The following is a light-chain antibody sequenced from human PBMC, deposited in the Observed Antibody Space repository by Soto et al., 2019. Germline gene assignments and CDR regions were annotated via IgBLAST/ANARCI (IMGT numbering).Light chain of an antibody. CDR3: QQYNSWFGT. CDR2: KAS. CDR1: QSISSW. Sequence: DIQMTQSPSTLSASVGDRVTITCRASQSISSWLAWYQQKPGKAPKLLIYKASSLESGVPSRFSGSGSGTEFTLTISSLQPDDFATYYCQQYNSWFGTFGQGTKVEIK. J-gene: IGKJ1*01. V-gene: IGKV1-5*03.